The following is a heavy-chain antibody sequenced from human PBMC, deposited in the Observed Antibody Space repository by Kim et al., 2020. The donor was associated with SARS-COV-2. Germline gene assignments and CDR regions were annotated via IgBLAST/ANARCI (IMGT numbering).Heavy chain of an antibody. V-gene: IGHV3-21*01. CDR1: GFTFSSYS. CDR3: ASDTPRHCSGGSCYRGNHWFDP. CDR2: ISSSSSYI. J-gene: IGHJ5*02. Sequence: GGSLRLSCAASGFTFSSYSMNWVRQAPGKGLEWVSSISSSSSYIYYADSVKGRFTISRDNAKNSLYLQMNSLRAEDTAVYYCASDTPRHCSGGSCYRGNHWFDPWGQGTLVTVSS. D-gene: IGHD2-15*01.